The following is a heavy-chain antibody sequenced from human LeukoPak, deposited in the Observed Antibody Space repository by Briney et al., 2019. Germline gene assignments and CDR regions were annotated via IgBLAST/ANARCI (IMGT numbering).Heavy chain of an antibody. J-gene: IGHJ4*02. CDR2: ISAYNGNT. V-gene: IGHV1-18*01. D-gene: IGHD3-22*01. CDR3: ARRARLYYDSSGYPDY. CDR1: GYTFTSYG. Sequence: ASVKVSCKASGYTFTSYGISWVRQAPGQGLEWMGWISAYNGNTNYAQKLQGRVTMTTDTSTSTAYMELRSLRSDDTAVCYCARRARLYYDSSGYPDYWGQGTLVTVSS.